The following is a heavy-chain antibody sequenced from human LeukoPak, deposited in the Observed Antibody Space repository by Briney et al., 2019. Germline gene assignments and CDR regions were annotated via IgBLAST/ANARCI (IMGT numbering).Heavy chain of an antibody. Sequence: GASVKVSCKASGYTFTGYYMHWVRQAPGQGLEWMGWINPNSGGTNYAQKFQGWVTMTRDTSISTAYMELSRLRSDDTAVYYCARAPIPEHDILPGYSPDYYYYYGMDVWGKGTTVTVSS. J-gene: IGHJ6*04. V-gene: IGHV1-2*04. CDR2: INPNSGGT. CDR1: GYTFTGYY. D-gene: IGHD3-9*01. CDR3: ARAPIPEHDILPGYSPDYYYYYGMDV.